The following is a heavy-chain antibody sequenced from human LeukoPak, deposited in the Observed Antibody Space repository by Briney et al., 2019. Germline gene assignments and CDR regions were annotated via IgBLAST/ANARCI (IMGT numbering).Heavy chain of an antibody. CDR2: IYYSGST. Sequence: RASETLSLTCTVSGGSISSSSYYWSWIRQRPGKGLEWIGYIYYSGSTYYNPSLKSRVTISVDTSKNQFSLKLSSVTAADTAVYYCARGIDYGDPNDAFDIWGQGTMVTVSS. V-gene: IGHV4-31*03. D-gene: IGHD4-17*01. CDR1: GGSISSSSYY. J-gene: IGHJ3*02. CDR3: ARGIDYGDPNDAFDI.